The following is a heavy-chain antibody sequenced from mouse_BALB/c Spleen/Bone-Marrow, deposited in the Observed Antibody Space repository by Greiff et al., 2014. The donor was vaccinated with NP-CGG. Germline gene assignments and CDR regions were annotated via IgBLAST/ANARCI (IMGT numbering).Heavy chain of an antibody. CDR3: ARSTMITTVDY. V-gene: IGHV3-1*02. Sequence: EVQLQQSGPDLVKPSQSLSLTCTVTGYSITSGYSWHWIRQSPGNKLEWMGYIHYSGSTNYNPSLKSRISITRDTSKNQFFLQLNSVTTEDTATYYCARSTMITTVDYWGQGTTLTVSS. CDR1: GYSITSGYS. J-gene: IGHJ2*01. CDR2: IHYSGST. D-gene: IGHD2-4*01.